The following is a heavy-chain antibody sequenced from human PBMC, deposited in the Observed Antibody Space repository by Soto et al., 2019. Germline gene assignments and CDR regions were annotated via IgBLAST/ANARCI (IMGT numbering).Heavy chain of an antibody. CDR3: ARDQPGCSGGSCYSGYYYYYGMDV. J-gene: IGHJ6*02. CDR1: GYTFTSYG. CDR2: ISAYNGNT. V-gene: IGHV1-18*01. D-gene: IGHD2-15*01. Sequence: ASVKVSCKASGYTFTSYGISWVRQAPGQGLEWMGWISAYNGNTNYAQKLQGRVTMTTDTSTRTAYMELRSLRSDDTAVYYCARDQPGCSGGSCYSGYYYYYGMDVWGQGTTVTVSS.